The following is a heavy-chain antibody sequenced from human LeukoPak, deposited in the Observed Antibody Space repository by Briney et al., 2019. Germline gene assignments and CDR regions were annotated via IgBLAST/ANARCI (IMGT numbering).Heavy chain of an antibody. V-gene: IGHV1-2*02. D-gene: IGHD2-15*01. J-gene: IGHJ4*02. CDR3: ARDLGDPECSGGSCHTDY. CDR2: INPNSGGT. CDR1: GYTFTGYN. Sequence: GASVRVSCKSSGYTFTGYNMHWVRQAPGQGLEWMGWINPNSGGTNYAQKFQGRVTMTRDTSISTAYMELSRLRSDDTAVYYCARDLGDPECSGGSCHTDYWGQGTLVTVSS.